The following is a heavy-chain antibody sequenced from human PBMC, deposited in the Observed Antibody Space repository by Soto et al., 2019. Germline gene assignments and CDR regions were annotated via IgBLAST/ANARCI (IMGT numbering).Heavy chain of an antibody. V-gene: IGHV3-11*01. CDR1: GFTFSDYY. J-gene: IGHJ4*02. Sequence: GGSLRLSCAASGFTFSDYYMSWIRQAPGKGLEWVSYISSSGSTIYYADSVKGRFTISRDNAKNSLYLQMNSLRAEGTAVYYCAREQVVGYSYDYWGQGTLVTVSS. CDR3: AREQVVGYSYDY. D-gene: IGHD2-15*01. CDR2: ISSSGSTI.